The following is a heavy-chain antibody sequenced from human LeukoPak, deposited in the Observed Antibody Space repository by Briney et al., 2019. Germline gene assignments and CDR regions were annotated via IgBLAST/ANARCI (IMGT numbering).Heavy chain of an antibody. CDR1: VGAISSGDYY. CDR3: ARAGTPVVPAAKNWFEP. V-gene: IGHV4-31*03. D-gene: IGHD2-2*01. J-gene: IGHJ5*02. CDR2: IYNSRST. Sequence: SQTLSLTCTVSVGAISSGDYYWTRVRQHPGKGLEWNGCIYNSRSTYCNPSLKSRVSLSVDTAKNQFSLRLSSVTAADTAVYYCARAGTPVVPAAKNWFEPWGQGTLVTVSS.